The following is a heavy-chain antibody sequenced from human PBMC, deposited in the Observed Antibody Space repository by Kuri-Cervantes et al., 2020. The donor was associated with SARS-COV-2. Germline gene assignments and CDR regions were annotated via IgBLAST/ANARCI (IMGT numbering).Heavy chain of an antibody. CDR3: ARDVVHTYGWRAFDY. J-gene: IGHJ4*02. CDR2: IYYGGST. Sequence: SETLSLTCTVSGGSISSYYWSWIRQPPGKGLEWIGYIYYGGSTNYNPSLKSRVTISVDTSKNQFSLRLTTVTAADTAVYYCARDVVHTYGWRAFDYWGQGSLVTVSS. D-gene: IGHD5-18*01. CDR1: GGSISSYY. V-gene: IGHV4-59*12.